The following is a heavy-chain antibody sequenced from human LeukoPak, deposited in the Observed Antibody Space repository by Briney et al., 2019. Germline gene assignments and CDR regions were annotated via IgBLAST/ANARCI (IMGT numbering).Heavy chain of an antibody. CDR3: ARETHWFDP. V-gene: IGHV4-59*01. CDR1: GGSISNYY. Sequence: SETLSLTCTVSGGSISNYYSTWLRQPPKKGLEWIGYISSSGTTNYNPSLKSRVTISVDTSKNQFSLRLYSVTAADTAVYYCARETHWFDPWGQGTLVTVSS. CDR2: ISSSGTT. J-gene: IGHJ5*02.